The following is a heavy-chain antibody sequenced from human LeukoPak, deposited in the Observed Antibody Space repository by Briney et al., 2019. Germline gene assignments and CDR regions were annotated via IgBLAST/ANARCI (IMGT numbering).Heavy chain of an antibody. CDR2: ITGSGGNT. Sequence: GGSLRLSCADSGLTFSSYAMSWVRQAPGKGLQWVSTITGSGGNTFYADSVKGRFTISRDNSKNTLDLQMNSLRVEDTAVYYCAQGIAAAWGALGIWGQGTVVTVSA. V-gene: IGHV3-23*01. CDR1: GLTFSSYA. J-gene: IGHJ3*02. D-gene: IGHD6-13*01. CDR3: AQGIAAAWGALGI.